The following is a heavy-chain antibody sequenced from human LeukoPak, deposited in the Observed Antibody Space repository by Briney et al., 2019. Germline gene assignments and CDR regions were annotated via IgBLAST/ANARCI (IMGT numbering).Heavy chain of an antibody. Sequence: GGSLRLSCAASGFTFSSYAMSWVRQAPGKGLEWVAVIWYDGSNKYYADSVKGRFTISRDNSKNTLYLQMNSLRAEDTAVYYCARDMSGSYEAFDYWGQGTLVTVSS. CDR3: ARDMSGSYEAFDY. V-gene: IGHV3-33*08. CDR1: GFTFSSYA. J-gene: IGHJ4*02. D-gene: IGHD1-26*01. CDR2: IWYDGSNK.